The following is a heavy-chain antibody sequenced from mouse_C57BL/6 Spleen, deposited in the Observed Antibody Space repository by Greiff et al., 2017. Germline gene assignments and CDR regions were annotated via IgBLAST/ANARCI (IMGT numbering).Heavy chain of an antibody. CDR1: GYSFTSYY. V-gene: IGHV1-66*01. Sequence: VQLQQSGPELVKPGASVKISCKASGYSFTSYYIHWVKQRPGQGLEWIGWIYPGSGNTKYNEKFKGKATLTADTSSSTAYMQLSSLTSEDSAVYYCARGGYGNYVDYWGQGTTLTVAS. D-gene: IGHD2-1*01. CDR3: ARGGYGNYVDY. CDR2: IYPGSGNT. J-gene: IGHJ2*01.